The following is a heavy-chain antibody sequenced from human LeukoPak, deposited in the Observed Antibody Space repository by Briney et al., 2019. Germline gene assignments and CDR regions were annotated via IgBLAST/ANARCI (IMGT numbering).Heavy chain of an antibody. V-gene: IGHV4-31*03. CDR2: IYSSGST. CDR3: ARRQWPTGGIDY. Sequence: SETLSLTCTVSGGSISSVGCYWSWFRQHPGKGLEWIGYIYSSGSTDYNPSLKSRVSISLDTSKNHFSLKLSSVTAADTAVYYCARRQWPTGGIDYWGQGTLVTVSS. D-gene: IGHD1-14*01. CDR1: GGSISSVGCY. J-gene: IGHJ4*02.